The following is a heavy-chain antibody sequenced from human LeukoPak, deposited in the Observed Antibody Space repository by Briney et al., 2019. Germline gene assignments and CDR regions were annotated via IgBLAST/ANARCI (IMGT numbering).Heavy chain of an antibody. D-gene: IGHD3-10*01. Sequence: PGGSLRLSCAASGFTLSSYAMSWVRQAPGKGLEWVSAISDRGGYTYYADSVKGRFTNSRDNSKNTLYLQMNSLRAEDTAVYYCAIGYGSGRPGNWFDPWGQGTLVTVSS. CDR2: ISDRGGYT. J-gene: IGHJ5*02. V-gene: IGHV3-23*01. CDR1: GFTLSSYA. CDR3: AIGYGSGRPGNWFDP.